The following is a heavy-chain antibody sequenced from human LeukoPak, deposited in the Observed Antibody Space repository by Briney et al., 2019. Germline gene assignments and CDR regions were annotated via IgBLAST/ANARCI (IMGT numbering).Heavy chain of an antibody. J-gene: IGHJ4*02. D-gene: IGHD6-19*01. Sequence: SETLSLTCAVSGASINTYYWSWIRQPPGKGLEWIGYIYSTGNTNCNPSLKSRVTMSVDTSKNQFSLNLSSVTAADTAVYYCARLGEQWLEFDYWGQGTLVTVSS. V-gene: IGHV4-59*08. CDR1: GASINTYY. CDR3: ARLGEQWLEFDY. CDR2: IYSTGNT.